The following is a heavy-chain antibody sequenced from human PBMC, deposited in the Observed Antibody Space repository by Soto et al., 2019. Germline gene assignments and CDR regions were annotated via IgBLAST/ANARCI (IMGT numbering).Heavy chain of an antibody. CDR1: GGSISGGVHS. D-gene: IGHD2-8*01. J-gene: IGHJ2*01. Sequence: QVQLQESGPGLVKPSETLSLTCTVSGGSISGGVHSWSWIRQPPGKGLEWIGHIFDSGSTYYNPSLKSRLTISVDTSKNQFSLRLSSVTAADTAVYYCAREILPITNDGYFDLWGRGTLVTVSS. V-gene: IGHV4-30-4*01. CDR2: IFDSGST. CDR3: AREILPITNDGYFDL.